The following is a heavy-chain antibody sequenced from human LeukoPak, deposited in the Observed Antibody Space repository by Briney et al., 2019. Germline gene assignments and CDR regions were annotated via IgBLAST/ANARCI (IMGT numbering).Heavy chain of an antibody. V-gene: IGHV4-34*01. CDR3: AREGRRIAARPGWFDP. Sequence: SETLSLTCAVYGGSFSGYYWSWIRQPPGKGLEWLGEINHSGSTNYNPSLKSRVTISVDTSKNQFSLKLSSVTAADTAVYYCAREGRRIAARPGWFDPWGQGTLVTVSS. CDR2: INHSGST. CDR1: GGSFSGYY. D-gene: IGHD6-6*01. J-gene: IGHJ5*02.